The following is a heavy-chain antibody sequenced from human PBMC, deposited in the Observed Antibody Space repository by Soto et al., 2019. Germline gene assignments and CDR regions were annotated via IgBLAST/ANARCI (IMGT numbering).Heavy chain of an antibody. CDR3: ARGRATPRHKEYYFDY. CDR2: INHSGST. J-gene: IGHJ4*02. CDR1: GGSFSGYY. D-gene: IGHD2-15*01. Sequence: SETLSLTCAVYGGSFSGYYWSWIRQPPGKGLEWIGEINHSGSTNYNPSLKSRVTISVDTSKNQFSLKLSSVTAADTAVYYCARGRATPRHKEYYFDYWGQGTLVTVSS. V-gene: IGHV4-34*01.